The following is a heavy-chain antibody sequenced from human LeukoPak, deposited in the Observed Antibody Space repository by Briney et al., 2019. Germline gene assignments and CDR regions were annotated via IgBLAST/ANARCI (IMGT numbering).Heavy chain of an antibody. CDR3: AKDGWELLFYFDY. V-gene: IGHV3-48*01. J-gene: IGHJ4*02. D-gene: IGHD1-26*01. CDR2: ISSSSITI. CDR1: GFTFSSYS. Sequence: GGSLRLSCAASGFTFSSYSMNWVRQAPGKGLEWVSYISSSSITIHYADSVKGRFTISRDNAKNSLYLQMNSLRAEDTAVYYCAKDGWELLFYFDYWGQGTLVTVSS.